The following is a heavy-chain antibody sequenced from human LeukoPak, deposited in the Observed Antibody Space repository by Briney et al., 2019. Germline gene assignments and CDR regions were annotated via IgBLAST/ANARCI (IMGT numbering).Heavy chain of an antibody. D-gene: IGHD3-10*01. J-gene: IGHJ5*02. Sequence: SETLSLTCTVSGGSISSSSYYWGWIRQPPGKGLEWIGSIYYSGSTYYNPSLKSRVTISVDTSKNQFSLKLSSVTAADTAVYYCARRGSRGATFDPWGQGTLVTVSS. CDR1: GGSISSSSYY. V-gene: IGHV4-39*01. CDR3: ARRGSRGATFDP. CDR2: IYYSGST.